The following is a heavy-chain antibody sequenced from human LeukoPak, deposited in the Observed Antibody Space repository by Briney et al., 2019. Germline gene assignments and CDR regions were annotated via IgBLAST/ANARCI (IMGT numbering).Heavy chain of an antibody. Sequence: GGSLRLSCAASGFTFSSYAMHWVRQAPGKGLEWVAVISYDGSNKYYADSVKGRFTISRDNSKNTLYLQMNSLRAEDTAVYYCARESGTTTGTFDYWGQGTLVTVSS. CDR2: ISYDGSNK. CDR3: ARESGTTTGTFDY. CDR1: GFTFSSYA. V-gene: IGHV3-30-3*01. J-gene: IGHJ4*02. D-gene: IGHD1-26*01.